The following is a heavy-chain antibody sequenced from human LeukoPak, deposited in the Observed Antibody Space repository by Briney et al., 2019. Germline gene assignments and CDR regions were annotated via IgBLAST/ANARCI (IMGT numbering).Heavy chain of an antibody. CDR1: GFTFSTYW. CDR3: ARRGMPDY. D-gene: IGHD2-2*01. Sequence: GGPLRLSSATSGFTFSTYWMHLVRPPPGKGLVWVSRINSDGSSTSYADSVKGRFTISRDNAKNTLYLQMNSLRAEDTAVYFCARRGMPDYWGQGTLVTVSS. J-gene: IGHJ4*02. V-gene: IGHV3-74*01. CDR2: INSDGSST.